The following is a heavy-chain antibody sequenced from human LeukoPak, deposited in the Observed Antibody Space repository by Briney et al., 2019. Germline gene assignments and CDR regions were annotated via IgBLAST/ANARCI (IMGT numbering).Heavy chain of an antibody. CDR1: GGSISSYY. V-gene: IGHV4-59*01. J-gene: IGHJ4*02. Sequence: PSETPSLTCTVSGGSISSYYWSWIRQPPGKGLEWIGYISYSGSTNYNPSLKSRVTISVDMSKNQFSLKLSSVTAADTAVYYCARVPNYYDSSGYRRNIYFDYWGQGTLVTVSS. CDR2: ISYSGST. D-gene: IGHD3-22*01. CDR3: ARVPNYYDSSGYRRNIYFDY.